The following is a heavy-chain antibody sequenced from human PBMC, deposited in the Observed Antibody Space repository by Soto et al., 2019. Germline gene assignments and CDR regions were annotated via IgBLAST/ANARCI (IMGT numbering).Heavy chain of an antibody. Sequence: SETLSLTCAVSGDSISSDKWWSWVRQLPGKGLEWIGEVYHSGNTNYNPSFKSRITISVDTSRNQFFLTLSSMTAADTAVYYCARGWREREGYIMDVCAPRTTVTVS. CDR1: GDSISSDKW. CDR2: VYHSGNT. D-gene: IGHD5-18*01. CDR3: ARGWREREGYIMDV. J-gene: IGHJ6*02. V-gene: IGHV4-4*02.